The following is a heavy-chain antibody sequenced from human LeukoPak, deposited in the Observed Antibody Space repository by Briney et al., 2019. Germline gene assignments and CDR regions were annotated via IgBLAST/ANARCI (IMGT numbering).Heavy chain of an antibody. J-gene: IGHJ4*02. V-gene: IGHV3-72*01. D-gene: IGHD6-13*01. Sequence: PGGSLRLSCAASGFTFSYHYMLWFSQAPGKGLQWVGGSRNKANSYVAEYAAPVKGRFTISRDDSKNSVFLQMDSLKTEDTAVYYCARELAAGPSDHWGQGTLVTVSS. CDR2: SRNKANSYVA. CDR1: GFTFSYHY. CDR3: ARELAAGPSDH.